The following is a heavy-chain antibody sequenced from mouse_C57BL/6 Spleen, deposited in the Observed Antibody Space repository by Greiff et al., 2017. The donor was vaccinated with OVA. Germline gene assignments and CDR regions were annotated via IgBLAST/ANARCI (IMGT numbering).Heavy chain of an antibody. J-gene: IGHJ3*01. Sequence: QVQLQQPGAELVKPGASVKVSCKASGYTFTSYWMHWVKQRPGQGLEWIGRIHPSDSDTNYNQKFKGKATLTVDRSSSTAYMQLSSLTTEGSAVYYCAILGDYSEEAWFACWGQGTLVTVSA. CDR3: AILGDYSEEAWFAC. CDR2: IHPSDSDT. V-gene: IGHV1-74*01. D-gene: IGHD3-3*01. CDR1: GYTFTSYW.